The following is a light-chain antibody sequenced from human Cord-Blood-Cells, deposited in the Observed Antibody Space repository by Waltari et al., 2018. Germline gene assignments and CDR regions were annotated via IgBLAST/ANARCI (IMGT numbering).Light chain of an antibody. V-gene: IGKV3-11*01. J-gene: IGKJ1*01. CDR1: QSVSSY. Sequence: EIVLTQSPATLSLSPGERATLPCRASQSVSSYLAWYQQQPGQAPRLLIYDASNRATGIPARFSGSGSGTDFTLTISSLEPEDFAVYYCQQRSNWPPWTFGQGTKVEIK. CDR2: DAS. CDR3: QQRSNWPPWT.